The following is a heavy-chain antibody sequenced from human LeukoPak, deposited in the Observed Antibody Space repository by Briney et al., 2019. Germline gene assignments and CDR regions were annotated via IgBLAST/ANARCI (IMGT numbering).Heavy chain of an antibody. J-gene: IGHJ4*02. CDR1: GFTFSSYA. Sequence: PGGSLRLSCAASGFTFSSYAMHWVRQAPGKGLEWVAVISYDGSNKYYADSVKGRFTISRDNSKNTLYLQMNSLRAEDTAVYYCAIAPFDCPTTSCSNYFDYWGQGTLVTVSS. D-gene: IGHD2-2*01. CDR2: ISYDGSNK. CDR3: AIAPFDCPTTSCSNYFDY. V-gene: IGHV3-30-3*01.